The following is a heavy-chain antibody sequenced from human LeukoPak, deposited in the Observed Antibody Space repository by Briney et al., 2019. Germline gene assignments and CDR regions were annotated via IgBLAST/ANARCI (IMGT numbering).Heavy chain of an antibody. V-gene: IGHV3-30*18. D-gene: IGHD2-15*01. CDR3: AKGVDCNGGTCFPDS. J-gene: IGHJ4*02. CDR1: GFSFSTYG. Sequence: GGSLRLSCAASGFSFSTYGMHWVRQAPGKGPEWVAVISYDGSNKYYADSVKGRFTISRDNSKNALYLQMNSLRAEDTAVYYCAKGVDCNGGTCFPDSWGQGTLVTVSS. CDR2: ISYDGSNK.